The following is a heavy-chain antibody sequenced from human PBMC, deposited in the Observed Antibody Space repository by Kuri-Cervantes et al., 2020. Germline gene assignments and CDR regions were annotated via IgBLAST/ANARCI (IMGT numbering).Heavy chain of an antibody. CDR1: GYSISSGYY. D-gene: IGHD3-10*01. Sequence: SETLSLTCTVSGYSISSGYYWGWIRQPPGKGLEWIGSIYHSGSTYYNPSLKSRVSISVDTSKNQLSLKLSSVTAADTAVYYCARARLGSGSYFTRFVMDIWGQGTTVTVSS. J-gene: IGHJ6*02. V-gene: IGHV4-38-2*02. CDR2: IYHSGST. CDR3: ARARLGSGSYFTRFVMDI.